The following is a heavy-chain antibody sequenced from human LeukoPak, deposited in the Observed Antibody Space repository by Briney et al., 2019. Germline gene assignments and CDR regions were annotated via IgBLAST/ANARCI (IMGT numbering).Heavy chain of an antibody. D-gene: IGHD3-9*01. CDR3: ARHPHLTGSYYYYGMDV. J-gene: IGHJ6*02. V-gene: IGHV5-51*01. CDR1: GYSFTSYW. CDR2: IYPGDSDT. Sequence: GESLQISCKGSGYSFTSYWIGWVRQMPGKGLEWMGIIYPGDSDTRYSPSFQGQVTISADKSISTAYLQWSSLKASDTAMYYCARHPHLTGSYYYYGMDVWGQGTTVTVSS.